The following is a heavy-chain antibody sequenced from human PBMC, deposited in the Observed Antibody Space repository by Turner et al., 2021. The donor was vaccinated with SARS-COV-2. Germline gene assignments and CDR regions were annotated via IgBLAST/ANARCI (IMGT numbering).Heavy chain of an antibody. V-gene: IGHV3-33*01. D-gene: IGHD6-13*01. J-gene: IGHJ6*02. CDR2: IGYDGSNK. CDR3: ARGRSSSSGWWDVGMDV. Sequence: QVQLVESGGGVVQPGRSLRLSCAASGFTFSSYGISGVRQAPGKGLEWVAVIGYDGSNKYYADSVKGRFTISRDNSKNTLYLQMNSLRAEDTAVYYCARGRSSSSGWWDVGMDVWGQGTTVTVSS. CDR1: GFTFSSYG.